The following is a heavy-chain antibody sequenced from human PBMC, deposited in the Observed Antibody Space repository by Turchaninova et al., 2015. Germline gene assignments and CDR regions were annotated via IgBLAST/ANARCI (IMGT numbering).Heavy chain of an antibody. CDR1: GGSISSGGYY. D-gene: IGHD3-22*01. V-gene: IGHV4-31*03. Sequence: QVQLQESGPGLVKPSQTLSLTCTVSGGSISSGGYYWSWIRQHPGKGLEWIGYIYYRGSTYSSPSLKSRLSISLDTPKNQFSLKLSSVTAADTAIYYCARYNYDSSGYYTSLDYWGQGTLVTVSS. J-gene: IGHJ4*02. CDR3: ARYNYDSSGYYTSLDY. CDR2: IYYRGST.